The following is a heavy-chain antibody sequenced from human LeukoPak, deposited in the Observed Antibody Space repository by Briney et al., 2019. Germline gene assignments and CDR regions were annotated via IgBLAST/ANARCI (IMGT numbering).Heavy chain of an antibody. V-gene: IGHV2-5*02. CDR3: AHMTDESSYSDSSGLSLDY. CDR2: IFWDDDK. Sequence: SGPTLVKPTETLTLTCSFSGFSLSTSGVGVGWIRQPPGKALEWLAVIFWDDDKRYSPSLKSRLTIKKDNAKMQVVLRMNKMDPVDTATYYCAHMTDESSYSDSSGLSLDYWGQGTLVTVSS. D-gene: IGHD3-22*01. J-gene: IGHJ4*02. CDR1: GFSLSTSGVG.